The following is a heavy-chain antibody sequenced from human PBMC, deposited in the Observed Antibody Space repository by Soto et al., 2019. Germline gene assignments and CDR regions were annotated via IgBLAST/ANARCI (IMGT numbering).Heavy chain of an antibody. Sequence: SETLSLTCVVSGGSISSGDYSWTWIRQPPGKGLEWIGYIYHTGSTYYNPSLTSRVTISVDRSKNQFSLELSSVTAADTAVYYCAREDFGFDYWGQGTLVTVSS. CDR2: IYHTGST. J-gene: IGHJ4*02. CDR3: AREDFGFDY. CDR1: GGSISSGDYS. D-gene: IGHD3-10*01. V-gene: IGHV4-30-2*01.